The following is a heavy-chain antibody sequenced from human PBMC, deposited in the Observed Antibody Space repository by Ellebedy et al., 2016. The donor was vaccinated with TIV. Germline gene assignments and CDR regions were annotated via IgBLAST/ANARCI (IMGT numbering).Heavy chain of an antibody. Sequence: SVKVSCXASRGTFSSYAISWVRQAPGQGLEWMGGIIPIFGTANYAQKFQGRVTITADESTSTAYMELSSLRSEDTAVYYCARGAYMFVGINYYYGMDVWGQGTTVTVSS. J-gene: IGHJ6*02. V-gene: IGHV1-69*13. CDR2: IIPIFGTA. D-gene: IGHD3-10*02. CDR3: ARGAYMFVGINYYYGMDV. CDR1: RGTFSSYA.